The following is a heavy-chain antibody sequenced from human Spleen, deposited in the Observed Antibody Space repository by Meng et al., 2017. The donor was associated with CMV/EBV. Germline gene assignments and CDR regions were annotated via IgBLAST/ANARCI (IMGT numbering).Heavy chain of an antibody. CDR1: GFSISNDY. CDR3: ARGWRDVRTYYYHGMDV. Sequence: GGSLRLSCAASGFSISNDYMTWVRQAPGRGPEWVSVIYAGDSTFHANSVKGRFTISRDTSKNTVYLDMNSLRVEDTAVYYCARGWRDVRTYYYHGMDVWGQGTTVTVSS. D-gene: IGHD5-24*01. V-gene: IGHV3-53*01. CDR2: IYAGDST. J-gene: IGHJ6*02.